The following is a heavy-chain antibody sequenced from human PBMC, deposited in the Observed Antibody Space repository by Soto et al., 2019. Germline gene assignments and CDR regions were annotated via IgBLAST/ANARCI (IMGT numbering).Heavy chain of an antibody. Sequence: PSETLSLTCAVYGGSFSGYYWSWIRQPPGKGLEWIGEINHSRSTNYNPSLKSRVTISVDTSKNQFSLKLSSVTAADTAVYYCASLSSSPYYYYGMDVWGQGTTVTVSS. CDR3: ASLSSSPYYYYGMDV. CDR1: GGSFSGYY. CDR2: INHSRST. V-gene: IGHV4-34*01. D-gene: IGHD6-6*01. J-gene: IGHJ6*02.